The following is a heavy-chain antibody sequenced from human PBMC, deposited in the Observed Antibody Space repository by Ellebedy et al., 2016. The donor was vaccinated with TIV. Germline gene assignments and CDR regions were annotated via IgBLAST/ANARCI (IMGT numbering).Heavy chain of an antibody. CDR3: ARVGTASYDFDY. CDR2: IYYSGST. Sequence: SETLSLTCNVSGVSISSGGYYWSWIRQHPGKGLEWIGYIYYSGSTNYNPSLKSRVTISVDTSKNQFSLKLSSVTAADTAVYYCARVGTASYDFDYWGQGTLVTVSS. D-gene: IGHD1-1*01. J-gene: IGHJ4*02. V-gene: IGHV4-61*08. CDR1: GVSISSGGYY.